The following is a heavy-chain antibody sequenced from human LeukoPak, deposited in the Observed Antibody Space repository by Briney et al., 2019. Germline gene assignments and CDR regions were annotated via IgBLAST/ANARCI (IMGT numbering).Heavy chain of an antibody. CDR2: ITGSGGNT. D-gene: IGHD3-9*01. CDR3: AKWGDYDVLTGYYVSDY. CDR1: GFTFSNYA. V-gene: IGHV3-23*01. Sequence: GGSLRLSCVASGFTFSNYAMSWVRQAPGKGLEWVSAITGSGGNTYYADSAKGRFTISRDNSKNTVFLQMNSLRAEDTAVYYCAKWGDYDVLTGYYVSDYWGQGTLVTVSS. J-gene: IGHJ4*02.